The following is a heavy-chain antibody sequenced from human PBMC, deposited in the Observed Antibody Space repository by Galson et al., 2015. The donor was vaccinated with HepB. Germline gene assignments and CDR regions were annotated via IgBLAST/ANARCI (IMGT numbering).Heavy chain of an antibody. Sequence: SLRLSCAASGFTFSSYGMHWVRQAPGKGLEWVAVIWYDGSNKYYADSVKGRFTISRDNSKNTLYLQMNNLRAEDAAVYYCARGVSTTVVKGEDFDYWGQGTLVTVSS. V-gene: IGHV3-33*08. CDR3: ARGVSTTVVKGEDFDY. J-gene: IGHJ4*02. CDR2: IWYDGSNK. D-gene: IGHD4-23*01. CDR1: GFTFSSYG.